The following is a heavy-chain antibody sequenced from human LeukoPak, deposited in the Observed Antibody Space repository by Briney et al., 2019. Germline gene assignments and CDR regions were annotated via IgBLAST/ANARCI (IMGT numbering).Heavy chain of an antibody. J-gene: IGHJ4*02. CDR3: ARDTVANNFQY. CDR2: INPNGGAT. V-gene: IGHV1-2*02. D-gene: IGHD4-11*01. Sequence: ASVKVSCKASGYTFTGYYMHWVRQVPGQGLEWMGWINPNGGATTYAQKFQGRVTITRDTSITTAYMELSRLTSDDTAVYYCARDTVANNFQYWGQGALVTVSS. CDR1: GYTFTGYY.